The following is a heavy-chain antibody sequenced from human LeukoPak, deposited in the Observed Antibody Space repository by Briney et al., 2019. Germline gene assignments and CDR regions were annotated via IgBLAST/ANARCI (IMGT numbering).Heavy chain of an antibody. J-gene: IGHJ4*02. CDR1: GYTFTSYV. CDR2: INPKNAGT. CDR3: ARTLYIAAVPGGFDY. V-gene: IGHV1-2*02. D-gene: IGHD6-13*01. Sequence: ASVKVSCKASGYTFTSYVMNWVRQAPGQGLECMGWINPKNAGTNFAQRFQGRVTMTRDTSISTVHMELSRLRSDDTALYYCARTLYIAAVPGGFDYWGQGSLVTVSS.